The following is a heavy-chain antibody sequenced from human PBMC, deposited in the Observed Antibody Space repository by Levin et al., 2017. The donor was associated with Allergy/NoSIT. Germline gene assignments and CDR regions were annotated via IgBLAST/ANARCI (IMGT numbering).Heavy chain of an antibody. J-gene: IGHJ6*02. CDR3: ARIPMNWNSNYYAMDV. D-gene: IGHD1-7*01. V-gene: IGHV2-70*01. CDR2: IDWADDK. CDR1: GFSLSTGGMC. Sequence: ESGPTLVKPTQTLTLTCTFSGFSLSTGGMCVTWIRQPPGKALEWLALIDWADDKSYSTSLKTRPTISKDTSKNQVVLTVTNVDPVDTATYYCARIPMNWNSNYYAMDVWGQGTTVTVSS.